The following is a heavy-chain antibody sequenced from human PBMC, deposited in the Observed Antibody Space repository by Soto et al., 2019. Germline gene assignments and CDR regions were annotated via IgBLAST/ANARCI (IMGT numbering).Heavy chain of an antibody. D-gene: IGHD1-26*01. V-gene: IGHV4-30-2*01. CDR1: GASISTGGYS. CDR2: IYESGRT. CDR3: ARGDRYSGSFSDYFDP. J-gene: IGHJ5*02. Sequence: TLSLTCIVSGASISTGGYSWSWIRQPPGKGPEWIGYIYESGRTYYKPSLKSRASISMDKSRNQFSVRLTSVTAADTAVYFCARGDRYSGSFSDYFDPWGQGTLVTVSS.